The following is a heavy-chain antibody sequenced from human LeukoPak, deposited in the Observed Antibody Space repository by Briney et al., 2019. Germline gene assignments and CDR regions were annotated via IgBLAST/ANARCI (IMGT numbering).Heavy chain of an antibody. V-gene: IGHV3-23*01. D-gene: IGHD2-2*01. Sequence: GGSLRLSCAASGFTFSSYAMSWVRQAPGKGLEWVSAISGSGGSTYYADSVKGRFTISRDNSKNTLYLQMNSLRGEDTAVYNCAKAREGICSSTTCYAQRLTDYWGQGTLVTVSS. CDR2: ISGSGGST. J-gene: IGHJ4*02. CDR3: AKAREGICSSTTCYAQRLTDY. CDR1: GFTFSSYA.